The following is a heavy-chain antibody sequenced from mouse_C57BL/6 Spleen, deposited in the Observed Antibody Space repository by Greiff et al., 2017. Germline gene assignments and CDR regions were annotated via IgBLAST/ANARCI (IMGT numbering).Heavy chain of an antibody. Sequence: QVQLKESGPSLVAPSQSLSITCTVSGFSLTSYGVHWVRQPPGKGLEWLVVIWSDGSTTYNSALKSRLSISKDNSKSQVFLKMNSLQTDDTAMYYCARHLRPYYYAMDYWGQGTSVTVSS. V-gene: IGHV2-6-1*01. CDR3: ARHLRPYYYAMDY. CDR2: IWSDGST. CDR1: GFSLTSYG. J-gene: IGHJ4*01. D-gene: IGHD6-1*01.